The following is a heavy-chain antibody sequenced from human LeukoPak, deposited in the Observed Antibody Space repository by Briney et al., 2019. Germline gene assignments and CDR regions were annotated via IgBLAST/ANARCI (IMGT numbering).Heavy chain of an antibody. CDR1: GGSISSSSYY. CDR2: IYYSGST. V-gene: IGHV4-39*01. Sequence: SETLSLTCTVSGGSISSSSYYWGWIRQPPGKGLEWIGSIYYSGSTYYNPSLKSRVTISVDTSKNQFSLKLSSVTAADTAVYYCARPYPDCSSTSCYYYYYMDVWGKGTTVTISS. J-gene: IGHJ6*03. D-gene: IGHD2-2*01. CDR3: ARPYPDCSSTSCYYYYYMDV.